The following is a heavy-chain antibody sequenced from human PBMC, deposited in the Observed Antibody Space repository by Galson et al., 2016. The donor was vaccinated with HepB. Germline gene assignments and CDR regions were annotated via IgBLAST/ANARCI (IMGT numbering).Heavy chain of an antibody. Sequence: QSGAEVKKPGESLKITCKSSGYSFSTYWIGWVRQMSGKGLEWMGVIYPGDSDTKYSPSFEGQVTISAGQSLSTAYLQWSSLRASDTAIYYCVRQDTNFYGVLTGYSTAQGGAFDVWGQGTVVSVSS. CDR3: VRQDTNFYGVLTGYSTAQGGAFDV. V-gene: IGHV5-51*01. CDR2: IYPGDSDT. J-gene: IGHJ3*01. D-gene: IGHD3-9*01. CDR1: GYSFSTYW.